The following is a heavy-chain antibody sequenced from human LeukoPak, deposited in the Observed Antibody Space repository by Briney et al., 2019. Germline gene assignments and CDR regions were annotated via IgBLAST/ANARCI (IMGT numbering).Heavy chain of an antibody. CDR1: GFTFSSYG. V-gene: IGHV3-33*06. D-gene: IGHD5-18*01. CDR3: AKDRYSYGYAFDY. CDR2: IWYDGSNK. J-gene: IGHJ4*02. Sequence: GGSLRHSCVESGFTFSSYGMHWVRQAPGKGLEWVAVIWYDGSNKYYADSVKGRFTISRDNSKNTLYLQMNSLRAEDTAVYYCAKDRYSYGYAFDYWGQGTLVTVS.